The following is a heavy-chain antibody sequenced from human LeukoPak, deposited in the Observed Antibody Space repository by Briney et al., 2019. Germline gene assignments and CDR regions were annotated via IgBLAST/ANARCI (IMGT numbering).Heavy chain of an antibody. Sequence: ASVKVSCKASGGTFSSYAISWVRQAPGQGLEWMGGIIPIFGTANYAQKFQGRVTITADESTSTAYMELSSLRSEDTAVYYCAIRDYCSSTSCYPNYYYYYMDVWGKGTTVTVSS. CDR2: IIPIFGTA. CDR1: GGTFSSYA. J-gene: IGHJ6*03. CDR3: AIRDYCSSTSCYPNYYYYYMDV. V-gene: IGHV1-69*13. D-gene: IGHD2-2*01.